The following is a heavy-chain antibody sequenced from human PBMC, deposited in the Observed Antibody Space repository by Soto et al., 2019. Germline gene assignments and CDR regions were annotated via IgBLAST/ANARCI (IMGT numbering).Heavy chain of an antibody. CDR3: ARGGRYAERKPTRNNWFAS. CDR1: GDGIASYS. J-gene: IGHJ5*01. V-gene: IGHV1-8*01. CDR2: MNPNSGNT. D-gene: IGHD3-9*01. Sequence: SVEVSSKACGDGIASYSRSWVRHSKGQRLEWMGWMNPNSGNTGYAQKFQGRVTMTRNTSISTAYMELSSLRSEDTAVYYCARGGRYAERKPTRNNWFASWVKGSLVTVSS.